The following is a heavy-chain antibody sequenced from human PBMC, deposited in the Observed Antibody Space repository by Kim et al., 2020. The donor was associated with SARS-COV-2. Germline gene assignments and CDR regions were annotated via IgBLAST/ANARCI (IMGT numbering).Heavy chain of an antibody. Sequence: ASVKVSCKAIGYVFTNYGISWVRQAPGQGLEWLGWISAYDETRIIAPKVQGRLTLTTDASTGTAHMELTDLRPDDTALYFCARDHSAALPTYFYFWGLG. CDR3: ARDHSAALPTYFYF. D-gene: IGHD6-25*01. V-gene: IGHV1-18*04. CDR1: GYVFTNYG. CDR2: ISAYDETR. J-gene: IGHJ4*02.